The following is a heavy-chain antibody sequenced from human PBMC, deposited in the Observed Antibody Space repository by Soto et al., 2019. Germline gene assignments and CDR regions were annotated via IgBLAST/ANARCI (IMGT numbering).Heavy chain of an antibody. D-gene: IGHD4-4*01. CDR3: ARPSRDYNDYCKEGDAFDI. Sequence: EVQLVESGGGLVQPGGSLRLSCAASGFTFSSYWMSWVRQAPGKGLEWVANIKQDGSEKYYVDSVKGRFTISRDNAKNSLYLQMNSLRAEDTAVYYCARPSRDYNDYCKEGDAFDIWGQGTMVTVSS. J-gene: IGHJ3*02. V-gene: IGHV3-7*01. CDR1: GFTFSSYW. CDR2: IKQDGSEK.